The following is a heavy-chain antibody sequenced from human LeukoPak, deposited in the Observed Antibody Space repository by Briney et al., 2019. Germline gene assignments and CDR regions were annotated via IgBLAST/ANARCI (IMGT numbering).Heavy chain of an antibody. D-gene: IGHD2-21*02. CDR1: GFTFSSYG. J-gene: IGHJ4*02. CDR2: ISYDGSNK. Sequence: GGSLRLSCAASGFTFSSYGMHWVRQAPGKGLEWVAVISYDGSNKYYADSVKGRFTISRDNSKNTLYLQMNSLRAEDTAVYYCAKVRNIVVVTAHDYWGQGTLVTVSS. V-gene: IGHV3-30*18. CDR3: AKVRNIVVVTAHDY.